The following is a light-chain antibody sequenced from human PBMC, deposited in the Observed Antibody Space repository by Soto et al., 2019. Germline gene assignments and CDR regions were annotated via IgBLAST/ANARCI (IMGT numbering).Light chain of an antibody. CDR2: GAS. Sequence: EIVMTQSPATLSVSPGERATLSCRASQSVRDNLAWYQQKPGQAPGLLIHGASIRATGIPARFSGSGSDTEFTLTISSLQSEDFATYYCHQYDNWPLTFGPGTKVDIK. J-gene: IGKJ3*01. V-gene: IGKV3-15*01. CDR3: HQYDNWPLT. CDR1: QSVRDN.